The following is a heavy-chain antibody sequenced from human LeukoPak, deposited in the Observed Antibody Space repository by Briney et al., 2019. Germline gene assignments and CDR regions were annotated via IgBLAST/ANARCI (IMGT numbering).Heavy chain of an antibody. V-gene: IGHV3-48*01. CDR1: GFTFSSYA. D-gene: IGHD4-23*01. J-gene: IGHJ4*02. CDR2: ISSSSSTI. Sequence: PGGSLRLSCAASGFTFSSYAMSWVRQAPGKGLEWVSYISSSSSTIYYADSVKGRFTISRDNAKNTLYLQMNSLRAEDTAVYYCASGYSSDYGGNTYWGQGTLVTVSS. CDR3: ASGYSSDYGGNTY.